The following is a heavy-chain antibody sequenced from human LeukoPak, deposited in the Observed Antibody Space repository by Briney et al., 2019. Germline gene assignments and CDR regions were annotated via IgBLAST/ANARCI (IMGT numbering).Heavy chain of an antibody. CDR2: ISYDGRGE. Sequence: GRSLRLSCAASGFAFSRYPMHWVRQAPGKGLDWVAVISYDGRGEYYADSVKGRFSISRDNSKNTLYLQMNSLRDEDTAVYYCARGLPPIDYYFDYWGQGTLVTVSS. V-gene: IGHV3-30*04. D-gene: IGHD3-16*01. J-gene: IGHJ4*02. CDR1: GFAFSRYP. CDR3: ARGLPPIDYYFDY.